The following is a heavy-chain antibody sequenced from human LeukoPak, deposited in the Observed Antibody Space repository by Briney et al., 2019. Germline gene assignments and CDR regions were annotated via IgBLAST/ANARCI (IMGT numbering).Heavy chain of an antibody. CDR1: GFSFSSYL. CDR2: IKEDGSEK. Sequence: GGSLRLSCAASGFSFSSYLMNWVRQAPGKRLDWVTIIKEDGSEKYYVDSVKGAFTISRENAKNSLYLQMNSLRAEVTAVYYCVPGSHWGQGTRVTVSS. J-gene: IGHJ4*02. V-gene: IGHV3-7*02. CDR3: VPGSH. D-gene: IGHD1-26*01.